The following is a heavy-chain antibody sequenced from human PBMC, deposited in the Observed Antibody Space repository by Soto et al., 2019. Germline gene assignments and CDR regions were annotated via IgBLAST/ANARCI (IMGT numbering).Heavy chain of an antibody. CDR1: GGSISSGGYS. D-gene: IGHD2-15*01. V-gene: IGHV4-31*03. J-gene: IGHJ3*02. CDR2: IFYSGST. CDR3: ARGDCSGGSCYSVGI. Sequence: PSETLSLTCTVSGGSISSGGYSWSWIRQHPGKGLEWVGYIFYSGSTYYNPALKSRVTISVDTSKNQFSLKLSSVTAADTAVYYCARGDCSGGSCYSVGIWGQGTMVTVSS.